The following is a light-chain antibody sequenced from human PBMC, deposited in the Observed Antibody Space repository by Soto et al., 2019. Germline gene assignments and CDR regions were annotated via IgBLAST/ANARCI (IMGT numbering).Light chain of an antibody. Sequence: QSVLTQPPSASGSPGQSVTISCTGTSSDVGGYNYVSWYQQHPGKAPKLMIYEVSKRPSGVPDRFSGSKSGNTASLTVSGLQGEDEADYYCSSYAASNNSLEVFGTGTKVTVL. CDR3: SSYAASNNSLEV. CDR1: SSDVGGYNY. J-gene: IGLJ1*01. V-gene: IGLV2-8*01. CDR2: EVS.